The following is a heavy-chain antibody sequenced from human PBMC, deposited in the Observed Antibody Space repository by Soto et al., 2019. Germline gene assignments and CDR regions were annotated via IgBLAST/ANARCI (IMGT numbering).Heavy chain of an antibody. Sequence: SETLSLTCTVSGGSISSSSYYWGWIRQPPGKGLEWIGSIYYSGSTYYNPSLKSRVTISVDTSKNQFSLKLSSVTAADTAVYYCARVLSSSSGWFDPWGQGTLVTVSS. CDR1: GGSISSSSYY. J-gene: IGHJ5*02. V-gene: IGHV4-39*07. CDR3: ARVLSSSSGWFDP. D-gene: IGHD6-6*01. CDR2: IYYSGST.